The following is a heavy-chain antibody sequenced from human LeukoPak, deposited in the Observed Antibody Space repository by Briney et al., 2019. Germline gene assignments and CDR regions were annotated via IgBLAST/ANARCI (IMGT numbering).Heavy chain of an antibody. D-gene: IGHD4-11*01. Sequence: GGSLRLSCAVSGFTVSNNYMSWVRQAPGKGLEWVSVIYSGGNTYYADSVKGRFTISRDNAKNSLYLQMNSLRAEDTAVYYCARDLSSVYTTVFDYWGQGTLVTVSS. CDR2: IYSGGNT. CDR1: GFTVSNNY. J-gene: IGHJ4*02. CDR3: ARDLSSVYTTVFDY. V-gene: IGHV3-66*01.